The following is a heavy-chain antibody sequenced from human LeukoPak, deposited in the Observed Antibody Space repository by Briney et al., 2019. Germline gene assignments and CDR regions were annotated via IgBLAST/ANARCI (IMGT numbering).Heavy chain of an antibody. Sequence: GGSLRLSCAASGFTVSSNEMSWVRQAPGKGLEWVSAFSGSGGSTYYADSVKGRFTISRDNAKNSLYLQMNSLRAEDTAVYYCAELGITMIGGVWGKGTTVTISS. D-gene: IGHD3-10*02. CDR2: FSGSGGST. J-gene: IGHJ6*04. CDR1: GFTVSSNE. V-gene: IGHV3-23*01. CDR3: AELGITMIGGV.